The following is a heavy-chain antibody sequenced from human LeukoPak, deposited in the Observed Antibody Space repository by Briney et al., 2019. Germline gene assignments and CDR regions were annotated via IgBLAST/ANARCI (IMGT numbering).Heavy chain of an antibody. J-gene: IGHJ4*02. D-gene: IGHD3-3*01. CDR1: GYTFTGYY. V-gene: IGHV1-2*02. CDR2: INPNSGGT. CDR3: ARGDYDFWSGYYWAFDY. Sequence: ASVKVSCKASGYTFTGYYMHWVRQAPGQGLEWMGWINPNSGGTNYAQKFQGRVTMTRDTSISTAYMELSRLRSDDTAVYYCARGDYDFWSGYYWAFDYWGQGTLVTVS.